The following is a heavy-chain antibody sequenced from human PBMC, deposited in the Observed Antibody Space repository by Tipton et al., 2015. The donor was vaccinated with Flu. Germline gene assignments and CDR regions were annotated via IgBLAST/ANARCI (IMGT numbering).Heavy chain of an antibody. D-gene: IGHD4-11*01. CDR2: IFHSGNS. J-gene: IGHJ5*02. V-gene: IGHV4-61*05. Sequence: TLSLTCAVSGDSIRSSDYYWAWIRQPPGKGLEWIGNIFHSGNSYHNPSLKGRVTISVDTSKNQFSLKLSSVTAADTAVYYCARRDYSNYVSEPKNWLDPWGQGALVTVSS. CDR3: ARRDYSNYVSEPKNWLDP. CDR1: GDSIRSSDYY.